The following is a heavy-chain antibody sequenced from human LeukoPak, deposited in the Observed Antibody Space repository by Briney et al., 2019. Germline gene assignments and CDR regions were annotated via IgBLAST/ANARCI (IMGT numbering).Heavy chain of an antibody. CDR1: GYTFTSYY. D-gene: IGHD6-19*01. J-gene: IGHJ4*02. CDR3: ARDMYSSGRVPFDY. V-gene: IGHV1-18*01. Sequence: ASVKVSCKTSGYTFTSYYISWVRQAPGQGLEWMGWISAKKGNTDYAQKLQGRVTMTTDTSTSTAYMELRSLRSDDTAVYYCARDMYSSGRVPFDYWGQGTLVTVSS. CDR2: ISAKKGNT.